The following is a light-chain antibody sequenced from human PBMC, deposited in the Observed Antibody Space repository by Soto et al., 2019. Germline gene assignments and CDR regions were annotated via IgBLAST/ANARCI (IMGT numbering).Light chain of an antibody. Sequence: QSALTQPASVSGSPGQSITISCTGTSSDVADYNYVSWYQQYPGKAPKLMIYDVTYRPSGVSNRFSGSKSGNTASLTISGLQAEDEADYYCSSYTSSSTLVVFGGGTKLTVL. J-gene: IGLJ2*01. CDR3: SSYTSSSTLVV. CDR1: SSDVADYNY. V-gene: IGLV2-14*01. CDR2: DVT.